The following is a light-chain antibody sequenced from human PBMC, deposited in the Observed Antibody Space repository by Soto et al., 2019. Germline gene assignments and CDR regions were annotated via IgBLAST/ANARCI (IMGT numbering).Light chain of an antibody. J-gene: IGKJ1*01. CDR2: GAS. V-gene: IGKV3-20*01. CDR1: QSVSSSY. CDR3: RQYGSSPRT. Sequence: EIVLTQSPGTLSLSPGERATLSCRASQSVSSSYLAWYQQKPGQAPRLLIYGASSRATGIPDRFSGSGSGTDFTLTISRLDPEVFAGYYCRQYGSSPRTFGQGTKVEIK.